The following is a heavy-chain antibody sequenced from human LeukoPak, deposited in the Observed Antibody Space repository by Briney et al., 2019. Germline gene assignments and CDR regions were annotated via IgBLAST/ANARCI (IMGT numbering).Heavy chain of an antibody. V-gene: IGHV3-11*04. CDR1: GFTFSDYY. D-gene: IGHD4-17*01. CDR3: ARSNSVTNSPFDY. J-gene: IGHJ4*02. Sequence: GGSLRLSCAASGFTFSDYYMSWIRQAPGKGLEWVSYISSSGSTIYYADSVKGRFTISRDNAKNSLYLQMNCLRAEDTAVYYCARSNSVTNSPFDYWGQGTLVTVSS. CDR2: ISSSGSTI.